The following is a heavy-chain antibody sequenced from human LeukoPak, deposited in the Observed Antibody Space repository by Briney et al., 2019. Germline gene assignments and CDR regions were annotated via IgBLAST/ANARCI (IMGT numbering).Heavy chain of an antibody. V-gene: IGHV4-4*02. J-gene: IGHJ4*02. Sequence: SETLSLTCALSGGSISSSKWRSWVRQPPGKGLEWIGEIHHSGSTNYNPSLKSRVTISVDTSKNQFSLKLSSVTAADTAVYYCARVGDYGDSSWGQGTLVTVSS. CDR2: IHHSGST. D-gene: IGHD4-17*01. CDR3: ARVGDYGDSS. CDR1: GGSISSSKW.